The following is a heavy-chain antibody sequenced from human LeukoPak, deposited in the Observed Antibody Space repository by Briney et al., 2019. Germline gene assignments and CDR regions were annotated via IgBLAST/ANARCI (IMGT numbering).Heavy chain of an antibody. D-gene: IGHD2-15*01. CDR2: IYYSGST. Sequence: PSGTLSLTCTVSGGSISSYYWSWIRQPPGKGLEWIGYIYYSGSTNYNPSLKSRVTISVDTSKNQFSLKLSSVAAADTAVYYCASLCSGGICQFDYWGQGTLVTVSS. J-gene: IGHJ4*02. CDR3: ASLCSGGICQFDY. V-gene: IGHV4-59*08. CDR1: GGSISSYY.